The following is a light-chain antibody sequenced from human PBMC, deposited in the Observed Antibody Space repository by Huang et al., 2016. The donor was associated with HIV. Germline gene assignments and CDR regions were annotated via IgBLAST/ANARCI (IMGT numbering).Light chain of an antibody. CDR3: QQYNNWPRT. CDR2: GAS. J-gene: IGKJ2*01. V-gene: IGKV3-15*01. Sequence: ERVMTQSPDTLSVSPGERATLYCRASQYVSSNLAWYQQKPGQAPRLLVYGASTRVIDIPARFGGSGSGTEFTLTISSLQSEDSAVYYCQQYNNWPRTFGQGTKLEIK. CDR1: QYVSSN.